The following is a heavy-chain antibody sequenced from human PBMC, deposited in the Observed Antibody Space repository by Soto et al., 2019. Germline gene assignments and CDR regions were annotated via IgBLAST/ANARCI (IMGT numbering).Heavy chain of an antibody. Sequence: PSLTCTVSGVSIRSGCYYWSCIRQHPGKGLEWIGNIYYSGRTYYNPSLKSRVILSVDTSKNHFSLTLRSVTAADSAMYYCASVIAGDSEYYFDFWGQGALVTVSS. CDR2: IYYSGRT. J-gene: IGHJ4*02. CDR3: ASVIAGDSEYYFDF. D-gene: IGHD2-21*02. CDR1: GVSIRSGCYY. V-gene: IGHV4-31*02.